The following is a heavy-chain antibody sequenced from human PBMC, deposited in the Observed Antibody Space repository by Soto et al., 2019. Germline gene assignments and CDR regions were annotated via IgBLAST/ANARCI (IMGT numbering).Heavy chain of an antibody. V-gene: IGHV4-59*01. Sequence: SETLSLTCTVSGGSISSYYWSWIRQPPGKGLEWIGYIYYSGSTNYNPSLKSRVTISVDTSKNQFSLKLSSVTAADTAVYYCARGEVGGYDFWSGYRARVEIFDYWGQGTLVTVSS. CDR3: ARGEVGGYDFWSGYRARVEIFDY. CDR2: IYYSGST. D-gene: IGHD3-3*01. J-gene: IGHJ4*02. CDR1: GGSISSYY.